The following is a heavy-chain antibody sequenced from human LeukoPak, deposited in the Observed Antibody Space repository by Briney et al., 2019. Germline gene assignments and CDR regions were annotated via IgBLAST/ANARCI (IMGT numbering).Heavy chain of an antibody. CDR3: ARHSSGWYSDRRFDY. Sequence: ASVKVSCKASGYTFTSYYMHWVRQAPGQGLEWMGIINPSGGSTSYAQKFQGRVTMTRDMSTSTVYMELSSLRSEDTAVYYCARHSSGWYSDRRFDYWGQGTLVTVSS. CDR1: GYTFTSYY. J-gene: IGHJ4*02. D-gene: IGHD6-19*01. CDR2: INPSGGST. V-gene: IGHV1-46*01.